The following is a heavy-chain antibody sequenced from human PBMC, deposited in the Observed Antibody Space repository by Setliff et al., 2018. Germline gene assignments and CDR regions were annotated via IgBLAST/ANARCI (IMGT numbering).Heavy chain of an antibody. CDR1: GYTFTSHY. V-gene: IGHV1-18*04. D-gene: IGHD5-18*01. CDR3: ARAPSVELVTIRTNSWFTY. CDR2: ISVYNGDT. J-gene: IGHJ4*02. Sequence: GASVKVSCKASGYTFTSHYMHWVRQAPGQGLEWVGWISVYNGDTNYAQKFQGRVTLTTDTSTSTAYMELRSLTSDDSAFYYCARAPSVELVTIRTNSWFTYWGQGTLVTVSS.